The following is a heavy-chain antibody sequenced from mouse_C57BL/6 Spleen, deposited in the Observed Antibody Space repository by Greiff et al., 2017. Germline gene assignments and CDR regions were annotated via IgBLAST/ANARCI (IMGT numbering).Heavy chain of an antibody. J-gene: IGHJ1*03. D-gene: IGHD1-1*01. CDR2: IWTGGGT. CDR3: ARSLITTVDWYFDV. Sequence: VQGVESGPGLVAPSQSLSITCTVSGFSLTSYAISWVRQPPGKGLEWLGVIWTGGGTNYNSALKSRLSISKDNSKSQVFLKMNSLQTDDTARYYCARSLITTVDWYFDVWGTGTTVTVSS. V-gene: IGHV2-9-1*01. CDR1: GFSLTSYA.